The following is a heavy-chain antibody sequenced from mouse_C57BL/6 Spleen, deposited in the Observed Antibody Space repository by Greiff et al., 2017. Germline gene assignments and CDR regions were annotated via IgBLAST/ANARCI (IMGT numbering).Heavy chain of an antibody. V-gene: IGHV1-82*01. J-gene: IGHJ3*01. CDR2: IYPGDGDT. CDR3: ESEGTFAWFAY. CDR1: GYAFSSSW. Sequence: VQLQQSGPELVKPGASVKISCKASGYAFSSSWMNWVKQRPGKGLEWIGRIYPGDGDTNYNGKFKGKATLTADTSSSTAYMQLSSLTSEDSAVYFCESEGTFAWFAYWGQGALVTVSA.